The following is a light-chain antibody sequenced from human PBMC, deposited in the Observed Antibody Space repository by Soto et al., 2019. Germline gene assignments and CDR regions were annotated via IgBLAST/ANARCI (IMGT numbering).Light chain of an antibody. Sequence: QSALTQPRSVSGSPGQSVTISCTGTSSDVGGYNYVSWYQQHPGKAPKLMIYDVSKRPSGVPDRFSGSKSGNTASLTISGLQAEDEADYYCCYYAGSYPLFGGGTKLTVL. CDR3: CYYAGSYPL. CDR2: DVS. V-gene: IGLV2-11*01. J-gene: IGLJ2*01. CDR1: SSDVGGYNY.